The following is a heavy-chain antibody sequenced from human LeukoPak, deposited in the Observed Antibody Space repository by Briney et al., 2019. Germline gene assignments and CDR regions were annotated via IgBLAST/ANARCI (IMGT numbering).Heavy chain of an antibody. CDR1: GYTFNSNG. J-gene: IGHJ6*02. D-gene: IGHD3-22*01. V-gene: IGHV1-18*01. Sequence: ASVKVSCKASGYTFNSNGISWVRQAPGQGLEWMGWISGYNGNTNYAQNFQGRVTMTTDTSTSTAYMELSSLRSEDTAVYYCARTSDTVTMIVVVKNYYYGMDVWGQGTTVTVSS. CDR2: ISGYNGNT. CDR3: ARTSDTVTMIVVVKNYYYGMDV.